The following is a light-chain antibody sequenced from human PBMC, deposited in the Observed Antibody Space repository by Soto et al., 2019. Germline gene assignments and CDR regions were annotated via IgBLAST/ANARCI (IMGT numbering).Light chain of an antibody. V-gene: IGKV1-5*03. Sequence: DIQMTQSPSTLSASLGDRVTITCRASQNIDISLAWYQQKPGKAPNLLIYKASILASGVPSRFSGSGSGTEFTLTISSLQPDDFATYFCLSYDSYSYTFGQGTNLQIK. CDR2: KAS. J-gene: IGKJ2*01. CDR1: QNIDIS. CDR3: LSYDSYSYT.